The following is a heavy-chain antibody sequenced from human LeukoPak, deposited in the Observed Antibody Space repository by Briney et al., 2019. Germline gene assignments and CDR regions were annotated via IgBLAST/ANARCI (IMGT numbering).Heavy chain of an antibody. CDR3: ARDPVSPYFDY. J-gene: IGHJ4*02. V-gene: IGHV3-33*01. Sequence: PGGSLRLSCAASGFTFSSYGMHWVRQAPGKGQEWVAVIWYDGSNKYYADSVKGRFTISRDNSKNTLYLQMNSLRAEDTAVYYCARDPVSPYFDYWGQGTLVTVSS. CDR2: IWYDGSNK. CDR1: GFTFSSYG.